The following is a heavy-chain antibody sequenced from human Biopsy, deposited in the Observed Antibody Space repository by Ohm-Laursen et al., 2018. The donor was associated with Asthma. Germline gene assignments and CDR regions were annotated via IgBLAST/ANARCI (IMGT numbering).Heavy chain of an antibody. Sequence: ASVKVSCKASGYTFIGCHIHWMRQAPGQGLEWMGRINPNSGGTNYAQKFQGRVTMTRDTSISTAYMEVSRLRFDDTAVYYCARGQKSAGDRWFDPWGQGALVTVSS. J-gene: IGHJ5*02. CDR2: INPNSGGT. D-gene: IGHD6-13*01. V-gene: IGHV1-2*06. CDR1: GYTFIGCH. CDR3: ARGQKSAGDRWFDP.